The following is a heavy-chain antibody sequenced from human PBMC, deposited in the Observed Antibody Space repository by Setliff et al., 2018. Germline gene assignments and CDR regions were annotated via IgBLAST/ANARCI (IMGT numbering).Heavy chain of an antibody. Sequence: ASVKVSCKASGYTFTESIVSWVRQAPGQGLEWLGWIGVYSGNTYTAQRFQGRVTMTTDNSQNTVYLQMNALSGDDTALYFCARAQNIFAGNLDSWGQGTLVTVSS. V-gene: IGHV1-18*01. J-gene: IGHJ4*02. CDR3: ARAQNIFAGNLDS. CDR1: GYTFTESI. CDR2: IGVYSGNT.